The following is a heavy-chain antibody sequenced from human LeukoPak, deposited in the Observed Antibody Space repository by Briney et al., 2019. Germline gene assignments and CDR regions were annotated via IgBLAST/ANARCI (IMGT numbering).Heavy chain of an antibody. CDR3: ARRYYDILTGLWSGFDY. D-gene: IGHD3-9*01. Sequence: ASVKVSCKASGYTFTSYGISWVRQAPGQGLEWMGWINPNSGGTNYAQKFQGRVTMTRDTSISTAYMELSRLRSDDTAVYYCARRYYDILTGLWSGFDYWGQGTLVTVSS. J-gene: IGHJ4*02. V-gene: IGHV1-2*02. CDR2: INPNSGGT. CDR1: GYTFTSYG.